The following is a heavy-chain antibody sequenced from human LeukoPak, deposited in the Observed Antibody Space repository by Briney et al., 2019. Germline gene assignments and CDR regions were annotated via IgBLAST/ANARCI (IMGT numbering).Heavy chain of an antibody. D-gene: IGHD6-6*01. J-gene: IGHJ6*03. CDR1: GGSISSYY. CDR2: IYYSGST. V-gene: IGHV4-59*01. Sequence: SETLSLTCTVSGGSISSYYWSWIRQPPGKGLEWIGYIYYSGSTNYNPSLKSRVTISVDTSKNQFSLKLSSVTAADTAVYYCARGRRSSSSYYYYYMDVWGKGTTVTVSS. CDR3: ARGRRSSSSYYYYYMDV.